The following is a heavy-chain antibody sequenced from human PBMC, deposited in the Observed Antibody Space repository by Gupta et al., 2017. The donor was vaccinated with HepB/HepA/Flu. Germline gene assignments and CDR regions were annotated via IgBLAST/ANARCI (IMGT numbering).Heavy chain of an antibody. V-gene: IGHV3-48*02. Sequence: EVQLVESGGDLLQPGGSLRLSCAASGLSFSQFNTNWVRQAPGKGLEWVSYIGSVGTNRYYADSVQGRFIISRDNAKNLLLLQMDSLRDEDTAVYYCATQSHLAFESWGQGTLVTVSS. J-gene: IGHJ4*02. CDR3: ATQSHLAFES. CDR1: GLSFSQFN. CDR2: IGSVGTNR.